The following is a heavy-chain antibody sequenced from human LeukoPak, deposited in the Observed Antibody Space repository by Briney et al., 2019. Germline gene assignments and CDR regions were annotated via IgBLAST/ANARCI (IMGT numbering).Heavy chain of an antibody. CDR1: GFTFSSYA. Sequence: GGSLRLSCAASGFTFSSYAMSWVRQAPGKGLEWVSAISGSGGSTYYADSVKGRFTISRDNSKNTLYLQMNSLRAEDTAVYYRAKPDGVYYYYYGMDVWGQGTTVTVSS. D-gene: IGHD3-16*01. V-gene: IGHV3-23*01. CDR2: ISGSGGST. CDR3: AKPDGVYYYYYGMDV. J-gene: IGHJ6*02.